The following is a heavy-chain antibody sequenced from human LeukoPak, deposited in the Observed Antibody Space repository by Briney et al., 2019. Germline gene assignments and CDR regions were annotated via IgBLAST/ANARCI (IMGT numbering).Heavy chain of an antibody. CDR1: GGSITHYY. D-gene: IGHD5-18*01. Sequence: SETLSLTCSVSGGSITHYYWSWIRQPPGKGLECIGYIYYSGSTNYNPSLKSRVTISVDTSKIRFSLKLSSVTAADTAVYYCARTQRGYNYGYQYYYYGLDVWGQGTTVTVSS. J-gene: IGHJ6*02. CDR2: IYYSGST. V-gene: IGHV4-59*01. CDR3: ARTQRGYNYGYQYYYYGLDV.